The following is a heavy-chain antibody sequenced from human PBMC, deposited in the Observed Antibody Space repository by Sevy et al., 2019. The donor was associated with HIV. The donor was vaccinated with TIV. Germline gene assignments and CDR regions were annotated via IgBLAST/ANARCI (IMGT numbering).Heavy chain of an antibody. D-gene: IGHD5-12*01. CDR2: IYYSGST. V-gene: IGHV4-31*03. J-gene: IGHJ5*02. Sequence: SETLSLTCTVSGGSISSGGYYWSWIRQHPGKGLEWIGYIYYSGSTYYNPSLKSRVTISVDTSKNQFSLKLSSVTAADTAVYYSARVYIVATNWFDPWGQGTLVTVSS. CDR3: ARVYIVATNWFDP. CDR1: GGSISSGGYY.